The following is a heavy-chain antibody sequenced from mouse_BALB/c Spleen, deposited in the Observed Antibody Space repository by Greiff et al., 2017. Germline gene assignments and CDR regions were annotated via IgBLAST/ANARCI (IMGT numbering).Heavy chain of an antibody. Sequence: EVKLVESGGGLVQPKGSLKLSCAASGFTFNTNAMNWVRQAPGKGLEWVARIRSKSNNYATYYADSVKDRFTISRDDSQSMLYLQMNNLKTEDTAMYYCVRGYFDVWGAGTTVTVSS. V-gene: IGHV10S3*01. J-gene: IGHJ1*01. CDR2: IRSKSNNYAT. CDR3: VRGYFDV. CDR1: GFTFNTNA.